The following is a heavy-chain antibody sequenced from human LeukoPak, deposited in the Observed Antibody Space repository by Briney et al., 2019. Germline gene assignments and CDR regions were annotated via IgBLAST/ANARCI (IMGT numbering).Heavy chain of an antibody. D-gene: IGHD3-10*01. CDR3: ARVRGGTWYGMDV. V-gene: IGHV3-7*01. J-gene: IGHJ6*02. Sequence: PGGSLRLSCAGSGFTFSNHWMSWVRQAPGKGLECVANIRQDGSEKYYVDSVKGRFTISRDNAENSLYLQMNSLRAKDTAVYYCARVRGGTWYGMDVWGQGTTVTVS. CDR1: GFTFSNHW. CDR2: IRQDGSEK.